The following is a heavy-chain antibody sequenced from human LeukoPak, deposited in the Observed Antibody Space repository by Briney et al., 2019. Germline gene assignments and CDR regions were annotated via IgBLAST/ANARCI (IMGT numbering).Heavy chain of an antibody. D-gene: IGHD6-13*01. CDR3: ARFSAAEDAFDI. J-gene: IGHJ3*02. CDR2: ISYDGSNK. CDR1: GLTFSSYA. Sequence: PGGSLRLSCAASGLTFSSYAMHWVRQAPGKGLEWVAVISYDGSNKYYADSVKGRFTISRDNSKNTLYLQMNSLRAEDTAVYYCARFSAAEDAFDIWGQGTMVTVSS. V-gene: IGHV3-30-3*01.